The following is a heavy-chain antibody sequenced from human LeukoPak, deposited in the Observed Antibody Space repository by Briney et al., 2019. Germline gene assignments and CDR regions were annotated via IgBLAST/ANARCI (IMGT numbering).Heavy chain of an antibody. D-gene: IGHD6-13*01. CDR2: INPNSGGT. CDR1: GYTFTGYY. Sequence: ASVKVSCKASGYTFTGYYMHWVRQAPGQGLEWMGWINPNSGGTNYAQKFQGRVTMTRDTSTSTVYMELSSLRSEDTAVYYCGSGSSSWYSSYWGQGTLVTVSS. CDR3: GSGSSSWYSSY. V-gene: IGHV1-2*02. J-gene: IGHJ4*02.